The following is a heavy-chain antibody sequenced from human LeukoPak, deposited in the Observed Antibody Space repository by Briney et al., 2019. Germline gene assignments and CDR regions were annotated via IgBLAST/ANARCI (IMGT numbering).Heavy chain of an antibody. D-gene: IGHD3-10*01. CDR1: GFTFDDYG. CDR2: INWNGGST. CDR3: AREITMVRGVTYFDY. Sequence: PGGSLRLSCAASGFTFDDYGMSWVRQAPGKGLEWVSGINWNGGSTGYADSVEGRFTISRDNAKNSLYLQMNSLRAEDTALYYCAREITMVRGVTYFDYWGQGTLVTVSS. J-gene: IGHJ4*02. V-gene: IGHV3-20*04.